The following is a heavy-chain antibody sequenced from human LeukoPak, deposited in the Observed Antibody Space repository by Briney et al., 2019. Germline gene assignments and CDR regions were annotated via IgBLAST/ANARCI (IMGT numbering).Heavy chain of an antibody. CDR1: GGSISSYY. CDR3: ARDRGPDSGSYYFDY. D-gene: IGHD1-26*01. V-gene: IGHV4-4*07. CDR2: IYTSGST. Sequence: SETLSLTSTVSGGSISSYYWRWIRQPAGKGLEWIGRIYTSGSTNYNPSLKSRVTMSVDTSKNQFSLKLSSVTAADTAVYYCARDRGPDSGSYYFDYWGQGTLVTVSS. J-gene: IGHJ4*02.